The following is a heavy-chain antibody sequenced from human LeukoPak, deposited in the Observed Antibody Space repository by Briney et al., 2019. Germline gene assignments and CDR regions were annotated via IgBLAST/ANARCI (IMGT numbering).Heavy chain of an antibody. Sequence: SETLSLTCTVSGGSISSSSYYWGWIRQPPGKGLEWIGIIYYSGSTYSNPSLKSRVTISIDTSKNQFSLKLSSVTAADTAVYYCASFYCSGGSCYQYYYYYYMDVWGKGTTVTISS. CDR2: IYYSGST. D-gene: IGHD2-15*01. CDR1: GGSISSSSYY. J-gene: IGHJ6*03. CDR3: ASFYCSGGSCYQYYYYYYMDV. V-gene: IGHV4-39*01.